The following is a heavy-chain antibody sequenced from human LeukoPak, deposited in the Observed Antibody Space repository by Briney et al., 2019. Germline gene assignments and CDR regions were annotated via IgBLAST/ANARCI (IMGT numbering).Heavy chain of an antibody. J-gene: IGHJ4*02. CDR2: IIPIFGTA. D-gene: IGHD6-19*01. CDR3: ARPGSDSSGWYYFDY. Sequence: PVKVSCKASGGTFSSYAISWVRQAPGQGLEWMGGIIPIFGTANYAQKFQGRVTITTDESTSTAYMELSSLRSEDTAVYYCARPGSDSSGWYYFDYWGQGTLVTVSS. CDR1: GGTFSSYA. V-gene: IGHV1-69*05.